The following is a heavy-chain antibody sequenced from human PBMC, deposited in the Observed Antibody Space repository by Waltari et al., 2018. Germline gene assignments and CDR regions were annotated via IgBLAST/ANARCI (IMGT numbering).Heavy chain of an antibody. Sequence: EVQLVQSGAEVKKPGESLKISCKGSGYSFTSYWIGWVRQMPGKGLEWMGIIYAGDSETRYSPSFQGQVTISADKSISTAYLQWSSLEASDTAMYYCARHGLRDCTDGVCSFQGMDVWGQGTTVTVSS. CDR3: ARHGLRDCTDGVCSFQGMDV. CDR2: IYAGDSET. J-gene: IGHJ6*02. D-gene: IGHD2-8*01. CDR1: GYSFTSYW. V-gene: IGHV5-51*01.